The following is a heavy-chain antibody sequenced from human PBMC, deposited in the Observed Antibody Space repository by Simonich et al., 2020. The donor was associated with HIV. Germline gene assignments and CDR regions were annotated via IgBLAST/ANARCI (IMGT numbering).Heavy chain of an antibody. CDR3: ARHMCSVISCSEGYNWFDP. V-gene: IGHV4-34*01. D-gene: IGHD2-2*01. CDR2: VKHSGTT. CDR1: GWSLSIYH. Sequence: QVQLQQWGAGLLKPSETLSLTCAVYGWSLSIYHWSWNRQPPGKGLEWIGEVKHSGTTNNNSSPRSRVTISVDTSKNQSSLKLSSVTAADTAVYYCARHMCSVISCSEGYNWFDPWGQETLVTVSS. J-gene: IGHJ5*02.